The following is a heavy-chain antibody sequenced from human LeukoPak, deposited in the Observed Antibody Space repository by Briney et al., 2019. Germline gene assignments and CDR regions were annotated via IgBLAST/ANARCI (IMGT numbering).Heavy chain of an antibody. CDR1: GGSISSSNYY. Sequence: PSETLSLTCTGSGGSISSSNYYWGWIRQPPGKGLEWIGSIYYSGSTYYNPSLKSRVTISVDTSKNQFSLKLNSVTAADTAVYYCARTMFTTVAGPFDYWGQGTLVTVSS. V-gene: IGHV4-39*01. CDR2: IYYSGST. J-gene: IGHJ4*02. D-gene: IGHD6-19*01. CDR3: ARTMFTTVAGPFDY.